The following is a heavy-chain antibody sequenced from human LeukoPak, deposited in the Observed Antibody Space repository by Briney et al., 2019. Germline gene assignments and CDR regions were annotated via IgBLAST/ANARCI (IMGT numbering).Heavy chain of an antibody. CDR2: ISSSGSTI. D-gene: IGHD2-15*01. V-gene: IGHV3-48*03. CDR1: GFAFSSYE. CDR3: ARVGYCSGGSCWDLDY. Sequence: GGSLRLSCAASGFAFSSYEMNWVRQAPGKGLEWVSYISSSGSTIYYADSVKGRFTIPRDNAKNSLYLQMNSLRAEDTAVYYCARVGYCSGGSCWDLDYWGQGTLVTVSS. J-gene: IGHJ4*02.